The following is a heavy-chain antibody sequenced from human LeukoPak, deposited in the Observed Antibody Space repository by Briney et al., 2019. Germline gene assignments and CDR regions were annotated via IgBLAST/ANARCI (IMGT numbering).Heavy chain of an antibody. Sequence: PGGSLRLSCAASGFTFSSYEVNWVRQAPGKGLEWVSCIGSSGTSKYYADSVKGRFTISRDNAKNSLYLQMNSLRAEDTAVYYCARDLKSPRAYFDYWGQGTLVTVSS. V-gene: IGHV3-48*03. CDR3: ARDLKSPRAYFDY. CDR1: GFTFSSYE. D-gene: IGHD3-9*01. J-gene: IGHJ4*02. CDR2: IGSSGTSK.